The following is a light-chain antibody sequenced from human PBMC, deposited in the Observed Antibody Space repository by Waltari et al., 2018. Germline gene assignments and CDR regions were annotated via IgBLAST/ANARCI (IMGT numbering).Light chain of an antibody. J-gene: IGKJ4*01. Sequence: DIVMTQSPESLAVSLGERATINCKSSESVLYSSNNKNHLAWYQQKPGQPPKLLLYWASTRKSGVPDRFSGSGSETDFTLTVTSLQAEDVAVYYCQQYYTIPLTFGGGTKVEIK. CDR1: ESVLYSSNNKNH. CDR3: QQYYTIPLT. CDR2: WAS. V-gene: IGKV4-1*01.